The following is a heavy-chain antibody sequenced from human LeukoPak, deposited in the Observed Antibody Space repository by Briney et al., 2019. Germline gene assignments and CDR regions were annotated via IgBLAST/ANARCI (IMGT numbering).Heavy chain of an antibody. CDR3: ARCVTIFGVVYYYYMDV. V-gene: IGHV3-74*01. CDR2: INSDGSST. Sequence: GGSLRLSCAASRFTFSSYWTHWVRQAPGKGLVWVSRINSDGSSTSYADSVKGRFTISRDNAKNTLYLQMNSLRAEDTAVYYCARCVTIFGVVYYYYMDVWGKGSTVTVSS. D-gene: IGHD3-3*01. CDR1: RFTFSSYW. J-gene: IGHJ6*03.